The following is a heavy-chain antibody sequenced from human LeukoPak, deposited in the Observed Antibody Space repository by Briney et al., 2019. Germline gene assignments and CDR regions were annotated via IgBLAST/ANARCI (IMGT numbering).Heavy chain of an antibody. CDR1: GFTFSSYW. V-gene: IGHV3-20*04. D-gene: IGHD4-23*01. Sequence: GGSLRLSCAASGFTFSSYWMSWVRQTPGKGLEWVSGIIWNGGSTTYADSVKGRFTISRDNAKNSLYLQMNSLRAEDTALYFCARDGNPYYYYYMDVWGKGTTVTVSS. CDR3: ARDGNPYYYYYMDV. CDR2: IIWNGGST. J-gene: IGHJ6*03.